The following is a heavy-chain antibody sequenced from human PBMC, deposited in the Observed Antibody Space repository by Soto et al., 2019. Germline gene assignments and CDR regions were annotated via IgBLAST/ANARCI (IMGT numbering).Heavy chain of an antibody. J-gene: IGHJ3*02. CDR1: GYTFTGYY. Sequence: ASVKVSCKASGYTFTGYYMHWVRQAPGQGLEWMGWINPNSGGTNYAQKFQGWVTMTRDTSISTAYMELSRLRSDDTAVYYCARVPRVGATDRGAFDIWGQGTMVT. CDR3: ARVPRVGATDRGAFDI. CDR2: INPNSGGT. V-gene: IGHV1-2*04. D-gene: IGHD1-26*01.